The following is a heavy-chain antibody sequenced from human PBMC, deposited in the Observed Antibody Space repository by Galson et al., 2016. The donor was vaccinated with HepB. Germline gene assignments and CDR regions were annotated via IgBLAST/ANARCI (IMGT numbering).Heavy chain of an antibody. Sequence: FLRLSCAASRLTFGYYGMHWVRQAPGKGLEWVAVIWYDETDKYYAETIKGRFTISRDNSKNTLNLQMNSLRAEDTAVYHCAKSQPNEGSFDIWGQGTMVTVSS. CDR3: AKSQPNEGSFDI. CDR2: IWYDETDK. CDR1: RLTFGYYG. V-gene: IGHV3-33*06. J-gene: IGHJ3*02. D-gene: IGHD1-1*01.